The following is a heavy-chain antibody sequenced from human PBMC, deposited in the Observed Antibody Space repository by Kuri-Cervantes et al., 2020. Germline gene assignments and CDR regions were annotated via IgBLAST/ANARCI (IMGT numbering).Heavy chain of an antibody. CDR3: ARVLAGAFDI. CDR1: GYTFTSYA. D-gene: IGHD2-15*01. J-gene: IGHJ3*02. V-gene: IGHV1-3*01. CDR2: INAVNGNT. Sequence: ASVKVSCKASGYTFTSYAMHWVRQAPGQRLEWMGWINAVNGNTKYSQKFQGRVTITRDTSASTAYMELSSLRSDDTAVYYCARVLAGAFDIWGQGTMVTVSS.